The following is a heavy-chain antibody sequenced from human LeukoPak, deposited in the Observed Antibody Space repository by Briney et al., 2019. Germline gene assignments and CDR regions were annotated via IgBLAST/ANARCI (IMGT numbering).Heavy chain of an antibody. D-gene: IGHD4-17*01. V-gene: IGHV3-66*01. CDR1: GFTVSSNY. CDR3: ASTFYGDSPPY. Sequence: PGGSLRLSCAASGFTVSSNYMSWVRQAPGKGLEWVSVIYSGGSTYYADSVKGRFTISRDNSKNTLYLQMNNLRAEDTAVYYCASTFYGDSPPYWGQGTLVTVSS. J-gene: IGHJ4*02. CDR2: IYSGGST.